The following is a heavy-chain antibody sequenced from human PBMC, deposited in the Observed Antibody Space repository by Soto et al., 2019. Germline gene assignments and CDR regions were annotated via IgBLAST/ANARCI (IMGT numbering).Heavy chain of an antibody. CDR1: GYTFTSYD. CDR2: MNPNRGNT. D-gene: IGHD3-3*01. CDR3: ARSDFWSGYPPQNYYDMDV. Sequence: ASMKVSCKASGYTFTSYDINWVRQGTGQGLEWMGWMNPNRGNTGYAQKFQGRVTKTRNTTISTAYMELSSLRSEGTAVYYCARSDFWSGYPPQNYYDMDVWGKGTTVTVAS. V-gene: IGHV1-8*01. J-gene: IGHJ6*03.